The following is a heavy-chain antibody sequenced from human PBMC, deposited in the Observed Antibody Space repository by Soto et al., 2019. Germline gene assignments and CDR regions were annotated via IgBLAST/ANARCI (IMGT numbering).Heavy chain of an antibody. Sequence: QVQLVESGGGVVQPGRSLRLSCAASGFSFSDYGIHWVRQAPGNGLGWVAIIWDEGNNKYYADSVKGRFTIARDNSKNMFYLQLNNLRADDTDVYYCARGCSGRACYSMDVWGKGTTVTVSS. V-gene: IGHV3-33*01. D-gene: IGHD2-15*01. CDR2: IWDEGNNK. J-gene: IGHJ6*03. CDR3: ARGCSGRACYSMDV. CDR1: GFSFSDYG.